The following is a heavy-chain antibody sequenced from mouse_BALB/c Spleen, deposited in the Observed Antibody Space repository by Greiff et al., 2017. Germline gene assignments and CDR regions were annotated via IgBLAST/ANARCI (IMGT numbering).Heavy chain of an antibody. CDR2: ISSGSSTI. D-gene: IGHD1-1*01. CDR1: GFTFSSFG. J-gene: IGHJ2*01. V-gene: IGHV5-17*02. CDR3: ARGTVVATSDYFDY. Sequence: EVKLEESGGGLVQPGGSRKLSCAASGFTFSSFGMHWVRQAPEKGLEWVAYISSGSSTIYYADTVKGRFTIARDNPKNTLFLQMTSLRSEDTAMYDGARGTVVATSDYFDYWGQGTTLTVSS.